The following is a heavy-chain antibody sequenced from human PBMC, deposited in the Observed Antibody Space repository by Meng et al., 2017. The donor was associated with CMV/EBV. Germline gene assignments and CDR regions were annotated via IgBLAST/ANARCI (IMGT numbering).Heavy chain of an antibody. Sequence: ASVKVSCKASGYTFTSYGISWVRQAPGQGLEWMGWISAYNGNTNYAQKLQGRVTMTTDTSTSTAYMELRSLRSDDTAVYYCARVLVKQLAQGPTGYWGQGTLVTVSS. D-gene: IGHD6-13*01. CDR2: ISAYNGNT. J-gene: IGHJ4*02. CDR1: GYTFTSYG. CDR3: ARVLVKQLAQGPTGY. V-gene: IGHV1-18*01.